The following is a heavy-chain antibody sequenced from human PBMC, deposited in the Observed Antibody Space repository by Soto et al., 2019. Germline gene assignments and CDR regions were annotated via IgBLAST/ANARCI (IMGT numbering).Heavy chain of an antibody. J-gene: IGHJ3*02. CDR3: ARPVLAYCGGDCSHAFDI. V-gene: IGHV1-69*01. D-gene: IGHD2-21*02. Sequence: QVQLVQSGAEVKKPGSSVKVSCKASGGTFSSYAISWVRQAPGQGLEWMGGIIPIFGTANYAQKFQGRVTITADESTSTADMELSSLRSEDTAVYYCARPVLAYCGGDCSHAFDIWGQGTMVTVSS. CDR1: GGTFSSYA. CDR2: IIPIFGTA.